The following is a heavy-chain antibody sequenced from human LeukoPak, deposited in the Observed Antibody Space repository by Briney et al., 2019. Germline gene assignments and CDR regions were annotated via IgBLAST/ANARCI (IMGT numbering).Heavy chain of an antibody. V-gene: IGHV4-38-2*02. J-gene: IGHJ4*02. D-gene: IGHD1-1*01. Sequence: SETLSLTCTVSGYSISSGYYWGWIRQPPGKGLEWIGSIYHSGSTYYNPSLKSRVTISVDTSKNQFSLKLSSVTAADTAVYYCARSHWNDPFDYWGQGTLVTVSS. CDR3: ARSHWNDPFDY. CDR2: IYHSGST. CDR1: GYSISSGYY.